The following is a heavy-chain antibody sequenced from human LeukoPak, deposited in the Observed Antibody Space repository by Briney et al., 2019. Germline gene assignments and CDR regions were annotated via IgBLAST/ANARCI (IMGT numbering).Heavy chain of an antibody. D-gene: IGHD1-20*01. CDR1: GFNLDDYG. CDR3: AKYNWNDGDYYGMDV. V-gene: IGHV3-20*04. J-gene: IGHJ6*02. Sequence: PGGSLRLSCAGSGFNLDDYGMSWVRQGPGKGLEWVSGISWNGGSTGYADSVKGRFTISRDNAKNSLYLQMNSLRAEDTAVYYCAKYNWNDGDYYGMDVWGQGTTATVSS. CDR2: ISWNGGST.